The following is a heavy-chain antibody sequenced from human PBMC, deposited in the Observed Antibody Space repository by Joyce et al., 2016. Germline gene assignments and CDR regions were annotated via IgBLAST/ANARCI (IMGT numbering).Heavy chain of an antibody. Sequence: QLQLVESGGGVVQPGRSLRLSCAASGFTFRGYSIHWVRQAPGKGREWVAVISYHGNNKYYADSVKGRFTISRDNSKNTLYLQMNSLRAEETAVYYCARRGLSGDTIDYWGQGTLVTVSS. CDR1: GFTFRGYS. J-gene: IGHJ4*02. CDR2: ISYHGNNK. CDR3: ARRGLSGDTIDY. D-gene: IGHD5-12*01. V-gene: IGHV3-30-3*01.